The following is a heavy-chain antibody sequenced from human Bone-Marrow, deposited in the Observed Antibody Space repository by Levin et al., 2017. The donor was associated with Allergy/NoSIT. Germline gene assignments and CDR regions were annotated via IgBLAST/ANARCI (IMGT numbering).Heavy chain of an antibody. CDR1: GYTFTSYD. V-gene: IGHV1-8*01. CDR2: MNPNSGNT. D-gene: IGHD3-9*01. J-gene: IGHJ6*02. CDR3: ARLPLRYFDWLTPNYYDYGMDV. Sequence: ASVKVSCKASGYTFTSYDINWVRQATGQGLEWMGWMNPNSGNTGYAQKFQGRVTMTRNTSISTAYMELSSLRSEDTAVYYCARLPLRYFDWLTPNYYDYGMDVWGQGTTVTVSS.